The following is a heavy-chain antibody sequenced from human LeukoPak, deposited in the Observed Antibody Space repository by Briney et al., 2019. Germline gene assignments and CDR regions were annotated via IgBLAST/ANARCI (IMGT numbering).Heavy chain of an antibody. D-gene: IGHD3-22*01. CDR1: GYTFSGYY. V-gene: IGHV1-2*02. CDR2: ITPFNGDT. Sequence: ASVKVSCKASGYTFSGYYLHSVRQAPRQGLEWMGWITPFNGDTNYSPKFKGRVTSTRDTSTTTSYMDLSRLASDDAAVYFCARGSYDSRGYFSDYHFYMELWGKGTTVTVSS. CDR3: ARGSYDSRGYFSDYHFYMEL. J-gene: IGHJ6*03.